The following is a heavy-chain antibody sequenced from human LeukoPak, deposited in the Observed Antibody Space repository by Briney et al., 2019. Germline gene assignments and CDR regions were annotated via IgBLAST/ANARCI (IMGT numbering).Heavy chain of an antibody. Sequence: SETLSLTCAVSGGSINSGAYSWTWIRQPPGKGLEWIGYIYHSGSTYYTPSLKTRVTISLDRSKNQFSLKLSSVTAADTAVYYCARSPLLVRFDYWGQGTLVAVSS. CDR2: IYHSGST. CDR1: GGSINSGAYS. D-gene: IGHD6-6*01. V-gene: IGHV4-30-2*01. CDR3: ARSPLLVRFDY. J-gene: IGHJ4*02.